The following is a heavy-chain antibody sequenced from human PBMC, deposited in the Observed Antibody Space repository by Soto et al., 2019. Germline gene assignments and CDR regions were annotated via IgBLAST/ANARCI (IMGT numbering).Heavy chain of an antibody. D-gene: IGHD2-8*01. J-gene: IGHJ4*02. V-gene: IGHV3-9*01. CDR3: AKDMVLRCTNGVCYNGRFDY. CDR2: ISWNSGSI. CDR1: GFTFDDYA. Sequence: GGSLRLSCAASGFTFDDYAMHWVRQPPGKGLEWVSGISWNSGSIGYADSVKGRFTISRDNAKNSLYLQMNSLRAEDTALYYCAKDMVLRCTNGVCYNGRFDYWGQGTLVTVSS.